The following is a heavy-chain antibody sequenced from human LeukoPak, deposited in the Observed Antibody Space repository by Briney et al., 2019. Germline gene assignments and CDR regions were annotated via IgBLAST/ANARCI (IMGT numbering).Heavy chain of an antibody. V-gene: IGHV3-23*01. D-gene: IGHD6-19*01. CDR2: IGVSGGNT. Sequence: PGGSLRLSCAASGFTFSSHAMSWVRQAPGKGLEWVSSIGVSGGNTYYADSMKGRFTISRDNSKNTLNLQMNSLRAEDTAVYYCAKGGIGEAGLECWGQGTLVTVSS. CDR1: GFTFSSHA. J-gene: IGHJ4*02. CDR3: AKGGIGEAGLEC.